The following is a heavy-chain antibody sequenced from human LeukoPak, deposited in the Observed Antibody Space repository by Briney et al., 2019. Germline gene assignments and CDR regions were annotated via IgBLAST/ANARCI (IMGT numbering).Heavy chain of an antibody. CDR1: GGSFSGYY. Sequence: PSETLSLTCAVYGGSFSGYYWSWIRQPPGKGLEWIGEINHSGSTNYNPSLKSRVTISVDTSKNQFSLKLSSVTAADTAVYYCARGPRYSNYVGYYYYYYMDVWGKGTTVTVSS. CDR3: ARGPRYSNYVGYYYYYYMDV. J-gene: IGHJ6*03. CDR2: INHSGST. D-gene: IGHD4-11*01. V-gene: IGHV4-34*01.